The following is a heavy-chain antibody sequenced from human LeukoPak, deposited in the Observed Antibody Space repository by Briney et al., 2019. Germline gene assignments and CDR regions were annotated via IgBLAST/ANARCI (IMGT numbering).Heavy chain of an antibody. CDR1: GFTFSNSY. CDR3: ARTFVSGDGYKVGYFDY. D-gene: IGHD5-24*01. V-gene: IGHV3-53*01. CDR2: IYPSGNI. Sequence: GGSLRLSCAASGFTFSNSYMSWVRQAPGKGLEWVSLIYPSGNIYYADSVKGRFTISRDNSKNTLFLQMSRLRAEDTATYYCARTFVSGDGYKVGYFDYWGQGTLVTVSS. J-gene: IGHJ4*02.